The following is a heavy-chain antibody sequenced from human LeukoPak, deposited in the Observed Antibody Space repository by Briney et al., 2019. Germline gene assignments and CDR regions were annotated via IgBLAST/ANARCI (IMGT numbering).Heavy chain of an antibody. CDR2: IIPIFGTA. CDR3: ASWVYCSSTSCPRAWFDP. V-gene: IGHV1-69*05. J-gene: IGHJ5*02. CDR1: GGTFGSYA. Sequence: SVKVSCKASGGTFGSYAISWVRQAPGQGLEWMGGIIPIFGTANYAQKFQGRVTITTDESTSTAYMELSSLRSEDTAVYYCASWVYCSSTSCPRAWFDPWGQGTLVTVSS. D-gene: IGHD2-2*01.